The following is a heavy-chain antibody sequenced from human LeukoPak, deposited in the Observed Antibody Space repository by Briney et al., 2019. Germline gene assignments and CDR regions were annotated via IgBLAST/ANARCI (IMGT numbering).Heavy chain of an antibody. CDR2: INPDGSST. CDR1: GFTFSSYG. Sequence: PGGTLRLSCAASGFTFSSYGMSWVRQSPGKGLVWVSRINPDGSSTNYADSVKGRITISRDNAKNTLYLQMNSLRVEDTAVYYCARDGTMELNYWGQGTLVTVSS. D-gene: IGHD3-10*01. CDR3: ARDGTMELNY. J-gene: IGHJ4*02. V-gene: IGHV3-74*01.